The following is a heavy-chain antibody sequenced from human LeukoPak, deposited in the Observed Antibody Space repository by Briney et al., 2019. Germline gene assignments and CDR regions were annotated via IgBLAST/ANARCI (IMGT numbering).Heavy chain of an antibody. J-gene: IGHJ3*02. CDR1: GGSLSTYY. CDR3: ARGSITVVPAFDI. D-gene: IGHD4-23*01. Sequence: SETLSLTCTVSGGSLSTYYWSWIRQTPGQGLEWIGCIYYTGSANYNPSLRSRGTISVDTSKNQFSPKLTSVTAADTAVYYCARGSITVVPAFDIWGQGTMVTVSS. CDR2: IYYTGSA. V-gene: IGHV4-59*12.